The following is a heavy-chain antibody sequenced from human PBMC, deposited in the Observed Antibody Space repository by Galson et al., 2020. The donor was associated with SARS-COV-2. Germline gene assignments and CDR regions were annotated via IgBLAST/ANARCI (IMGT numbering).Heavy chain of an antibody. CDR1: GGSFSGHY. V-gene: IGHV4-34*01. J-gene: IGHJ4*02. CDR3: TRWDF. CDR2: ISHSGAT. Sequence: SETLSLTCAVYGGSFSGHYWSWIRQPPGKGLEWIGEISHSGATNYNPSLKSRVAISIDTSKSQFSLNLSSVTAADTAVYYCTRWDFWGQGTLVT.